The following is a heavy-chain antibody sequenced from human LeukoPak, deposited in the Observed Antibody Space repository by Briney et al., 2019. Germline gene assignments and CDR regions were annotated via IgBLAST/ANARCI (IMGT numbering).Heavy chain of an antibody. CDR1: GFTFRNYW. D-gene: IGHD2-15*01. Sequence: PGGSLRLSCAASGFTFRNYWMSWVRQAPGKGLGWVANIKQDGSEEYYVDSVKGRFTISRDNTKNSLDLLMNSLRAEDTAVYYCARASTAGVGAFDIWGQGTMVTVSS. J-gene: IGHJ3*02. CDR2: IKQDGSEE. V-gene: IGHV3-7*01. CDR3: ARASTAGVGAFDI.